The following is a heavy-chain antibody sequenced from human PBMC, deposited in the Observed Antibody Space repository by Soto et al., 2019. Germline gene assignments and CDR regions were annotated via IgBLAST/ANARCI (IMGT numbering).Heavy chain of an antibody. CDR1: GGTFSSYA. V-gene: IGHV1-69*13. J-gene: IGHJ6*02. Sequence: SVKVSCKASGGTFSSYAISWVRQAPGQGLEWMGGIIPIFGTANYAQKFQGRATITADESTSTAYMELSSLRSEDTAVYYCARDKAGDIVVVPAAMGYYGMDVWGQGTTVTVSS. CDR2: IIPIFGTA. D-gene: IGHD2-2*01. CDR3: ARDKAGDIVVVPAAMGYYGMDV.